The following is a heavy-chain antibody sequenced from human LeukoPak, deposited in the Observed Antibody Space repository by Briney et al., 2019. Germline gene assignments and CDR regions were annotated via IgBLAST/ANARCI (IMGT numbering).Heavy chain of an antibody. J-gene: IGHJ4*02. CDR3: TRGHYSNTL. D-gene: IGHD6-13*01. V-gene: IGHV3-66*01. Sequence: TGGSLRLSCAASGFIVSDKYMSWVRQAPGKGLEWISVIYSDGNTYYSDSVKGRFTISRDNSKNTLLFQMDSLRVEDTAVYYCTRGHYSNTLGGQGTLVTVSS. CDR2: IYSDGNT. CDR1: GFIVSDKY.